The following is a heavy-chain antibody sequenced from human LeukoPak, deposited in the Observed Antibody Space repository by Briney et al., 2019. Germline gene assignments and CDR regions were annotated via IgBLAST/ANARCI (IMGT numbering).Heavy chain of an antibody. CDR3: ARDRDYDFWSGYTYFDY. D-gene: IGHD3-3*01. CDR1: GFTFSLYE. V-gene: IGHV3-48*03. J-gene: IGHJ4*02. CDR2: ISSSGSTI. Sequence: GGSLRLSCAAPGFTFSLYEMNWVRQAPGKGLEWVSYISSSGSTIYYADSVKGRFTISRDNAKNSLYLQMNSLRAEDTAVYYCARDRDYDFWSGYTYFDYWGQGTLVTVSS.